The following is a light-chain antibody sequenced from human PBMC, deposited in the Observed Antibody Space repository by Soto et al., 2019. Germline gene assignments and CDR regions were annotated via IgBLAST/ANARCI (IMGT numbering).Light chain of an antibody. Sequence: EIVLTQSPGTLSLSPGERATLSCRASQSVSSSYLAWYQQKPGQAPRLLIYGASSRATGIPDRFSGSGSGTDFTLTISRLEPEDFAVYYWQHYGSFGLTFGGGTKVEIK. CDR2: GAS. CDR3: QHYGSFGLT. CDR1: QSVSSSY. V-gene: IGKV3-20*01. J-gene: IGKJ4*01.